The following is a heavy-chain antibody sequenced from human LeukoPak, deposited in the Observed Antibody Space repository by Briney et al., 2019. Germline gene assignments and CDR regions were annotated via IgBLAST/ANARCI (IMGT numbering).Heavy chain of an antibody. CDR1: GFTFSSYE. CDR2: ISSSGSTI. J-gene: IGHJ5*02. CDR3: ARVGLQYNWFDP. V-gene: IGHV3-48*03. D-gene: IGHD3-16*01. Sequence: QAGGCLRLSCAASGFTFSSYEMNWVRQAPGKGLEWVSYISSSGSTIYYADSVKGRFTISRDNAKNSLYLQMNSLRAEDTAVYYCARVGLQYNWFDPWGQGTLVTVSS.